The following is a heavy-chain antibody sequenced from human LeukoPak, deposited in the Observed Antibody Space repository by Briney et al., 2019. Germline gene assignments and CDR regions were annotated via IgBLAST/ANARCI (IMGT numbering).Heavy chain of an antibody. CDR2: IYYGGST. J-gene: IGHJ2*01. Sequence: PSETLSLSCTVSGGSISSSSYYWGWIRQPPGKGLEWIGSIYYGGSTYYSPSLKSRVTISVDTSKNQFSLKLSSVTAADTAVYYCARLTSSWYQDWYFDLWGRGTLVTVSS. CDR3: ARLTSSWYQDWYFDL. CDR1: GGSISSSSYY. V-gene: IGHV4-39*07. D-gene: IGHD6-13*01.